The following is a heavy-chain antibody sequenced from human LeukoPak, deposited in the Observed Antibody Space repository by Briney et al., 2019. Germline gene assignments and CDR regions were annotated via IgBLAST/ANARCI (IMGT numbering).Heavy chain of an antibody. CDR3: ARDSSGWSDY. J-gene: IGHJ4*02. CDR2: IKPDGSDK. D-gene: IGHD6-19*01. CDR1: GFTFNNHW. Sequence: GGSLRLSCVTSGFTFNNHWTSWVRQAPGKGLEWVANIKPDGSDKHYVDSVKGRFTISSDSAKNTLYLQMNSLRAEDTAVYYCARDSSGWSDYWGQGTLVTVSS. V-gene: IGHV3-7*01.